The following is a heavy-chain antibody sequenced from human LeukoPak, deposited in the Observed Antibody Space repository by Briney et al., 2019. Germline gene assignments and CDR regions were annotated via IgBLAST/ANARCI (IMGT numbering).Heavy chain of an antibody. CDR3: ARAYYGSGSYSFDY. J-gene: IGHJ4*02. CDR1: GFTFRTYS. Sequence: GGSLRLSCVASGFTFRTYSMNWVRQAPGKGLEWVSSISGSSTYIYYADSVKGRFTISRDNARNSLYLQMNSLRAEDTAVYYCARAYYGSGSYSFDYWGQGTLVTVSS. D-gene: IGHD3-10*01. V-gene: IGHV3-21*01. CDR2: ISGSSTYI.